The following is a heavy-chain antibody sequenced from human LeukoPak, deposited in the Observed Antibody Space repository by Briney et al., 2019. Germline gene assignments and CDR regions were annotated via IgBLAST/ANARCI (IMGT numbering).Heavy chain of an antibody. CDR3: VKDDCSSTSCYDAFDI. J-gene: IGHJ3*02. V-gene: IGHV3-64D*06. CDR1: GFTFSSYA. CDR2: ISSHGGST. D-gene: IGHD2-2*01. Sequence: PGGSLRLSCSASGFTFSSYAMHWVRQAPGKGLEYVSAISSHGGSTYYADSVKGRFTISRDNSKNTLDLQMSSLRAEDTAVYYCVKDDCSSTSCYDAFDIWGQGTMVTVSS.